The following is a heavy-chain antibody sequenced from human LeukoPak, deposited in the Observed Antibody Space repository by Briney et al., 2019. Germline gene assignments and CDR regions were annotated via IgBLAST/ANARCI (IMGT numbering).Heavy chain of an antibody. D-gene: IGHD2-15*01. V-gene: IGHV1-69*05. CDR1: GGTFSSYA. CDR3: ATDVRGGNGDEGGY. CDR2: VIPIFGTA. Sequence: SVKVSCKASGGTFSSYAISWVRQAPGQGLEWMGRVIPIFGTANYAQKFQGRVTITTDESTSTAYMELSSLRSEDTAVYSSATDVRGGNGDEGGYWGQGTLVTVSS. J-gene: IGHJ4*02.